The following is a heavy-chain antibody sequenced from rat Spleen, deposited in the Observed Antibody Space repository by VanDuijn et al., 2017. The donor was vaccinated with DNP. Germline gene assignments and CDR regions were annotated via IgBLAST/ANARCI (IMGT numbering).Heavy chain of an antibody. V-gene: IGHV2-43*01. CDR1: GFSLTSYH. D-gene: IGHD1-12*02. J-gene: IGHJ2*01. Sequence: QVQLKESGPGLVQPSQTLSLACTVSGFSLTSYHVHWVRQPSGKGLEWMGLIWTGGSAEYNSAPKSRLSITRDTSKSQVFLKMNSLQTEDTATYYCVRGDYDGSYYSYYFDYWGQGVMVTVSS. CDR2: IWTGGSA. CDR3: VRGDYDGSYYSYYFDY.